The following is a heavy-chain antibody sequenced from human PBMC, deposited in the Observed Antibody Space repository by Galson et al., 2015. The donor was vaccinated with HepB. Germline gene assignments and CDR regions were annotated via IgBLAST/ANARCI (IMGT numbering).Heavy chain of an antibody. CDR1: GFNFSGYS. J-gene: IGHJ4*02. V-gene: IGHV3-48*02. CDR2: ISGTVSTI. CDR3: ARESVKGLDY. Sequence: SLRLSCAASGFNFSGYSMNWVRQTPGRGLQWVSYISGTVSTISYADSVKGRFTISRDNAKSSLYLQMNSLRDEDTAVYYCARESVKGLDYWGQGSLVTVSS.